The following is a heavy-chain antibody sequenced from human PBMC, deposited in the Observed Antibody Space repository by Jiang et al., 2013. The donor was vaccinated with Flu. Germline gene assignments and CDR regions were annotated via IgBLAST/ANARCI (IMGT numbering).Heavy chain of an antibody. V-gene: IGHV4-39*07. CDR1: GGSISNSHSY. Sequence: GLVKPSETLSLTCTVSGGSISNSHSYWGWIRQPPGKGLDWIGTIYSRGSTYSNPSLKSRLIMSVDTSKNQFSLKLSSVTAADTAVYYCARCSGNYLHFDYWGQGTLVTVSS. D-gene: IGHD1-26*01. CDR2: IYSRGST. J-gene: IGHJ4*02. CDR3: ARCSGNYLHFDY.